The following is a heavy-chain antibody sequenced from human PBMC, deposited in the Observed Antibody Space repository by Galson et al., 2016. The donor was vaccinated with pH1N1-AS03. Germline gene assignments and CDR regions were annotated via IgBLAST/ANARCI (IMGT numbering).Heavy chain of an antibody. CDR1: GFTFSRNA. V-gene: IGHV3-64*01. CDR2: MSSSGGST. CDR3: GRGDPGTASGTGWDY. J-gene: IGHJ4*02. D-gene: IGHD2-2*01. Sequence: SLRLSCAASGFTFSRNAMYWVRQATGKGLEFVSAMSSSGGSTYHANSVKGRFIISRDNSMNMLYLQMGSLRAEDKAVYYCGRGDPGTASGTGWDYWGQGTLVTVSS.